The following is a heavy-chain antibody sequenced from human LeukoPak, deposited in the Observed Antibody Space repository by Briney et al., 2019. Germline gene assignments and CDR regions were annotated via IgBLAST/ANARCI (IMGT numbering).Heavy chain of an antibody. CDR3: ARGAAVFFDAFDI. V-gene: IGHV4-59*11. CDR2: IYYSGTT. D-gene: IGHD3-3*01. J-gene: IGHJ3*02. CDR1: GGSIRTHY. Sequence: PSGTLSLTCNVSGGSIRTHYWSWMRQPPGKGLEWLGHIYYSGTTHHNPSLRSRVTLSVDGSKSQFSLKLTSVTAADTAVYYCARGAAVFFDAFDIWGQGTMVTVSS.